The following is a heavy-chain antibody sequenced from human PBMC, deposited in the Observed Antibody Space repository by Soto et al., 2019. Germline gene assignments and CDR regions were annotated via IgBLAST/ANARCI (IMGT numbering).Heavy chain of an antibody. D-gene: IGHD3-10*01. CDR1: GGSFRNYY. CDR2: VNHSGEA. Sequence: SETLSLTCGVYGGSFRNYYWIWVRQPPGKGLEWIGEVNHSGEATYNPSLQSRVTIALDTSNNHFSLKMTSMTAADTAMYLCTRAERFPRSWFDPWGQGTQVTAPQ. V-gene: IGHV4-34*01. J-gene: IGHJ5*02. CDR3: TRAERFPRSWFDP.